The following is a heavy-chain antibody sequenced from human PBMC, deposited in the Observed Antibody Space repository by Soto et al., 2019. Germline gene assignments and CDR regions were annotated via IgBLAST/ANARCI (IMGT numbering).Heavy chain of an antibody. CDR1: GYSFTSYW. Sequence: GESLKISCKGSGYSFTSYWIGWVRQMPGKGLEWMGIIYPGDSDTRYSPSFQGQVTISADKSISTAYLQWSSLKASDTAMYYCARRPLMTTVTSSYYYYGMDVWGQRTTVTVCS. CDR3: ARRPLMTTVTSSYYYYGMDV. CDR2: IYPGDSDT. J-gene: IGHJ6*02. D-gene: IGHD4-17*01. V-gene: IGHV5-51*01.